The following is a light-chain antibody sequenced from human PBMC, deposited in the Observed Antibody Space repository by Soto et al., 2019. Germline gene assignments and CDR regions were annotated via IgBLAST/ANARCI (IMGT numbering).Light chain of an antibody. CDR2: GNS. CDR1: SSNIGAGYD. CDR3: QSYDSSLSGHVV. V-gene: IGLV1-40*01. Sequence: QAVVTQPPSVSEAPGQRVTISCTGSSSNIGAGYDVHWYQQLPGTAPKLLIYGNSNRPSGVPDRFSGSKSGTSASLAITGLQAEDEADYYCQSYDSSLSGHVVFGGGTKLTVL. J-gene: IGLJ2*01.